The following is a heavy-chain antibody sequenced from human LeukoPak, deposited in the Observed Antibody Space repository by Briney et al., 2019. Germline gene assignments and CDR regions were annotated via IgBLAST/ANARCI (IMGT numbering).Heavy chain of an antibody. CDR3: ARDSEDTPTGRIDY. CDR2: ISSRSLYI. V-gene: IGHV3-21*01. CDR1: GFTFTSYS. D-gene: IGHD5-18*01. J-gene: IGHJ4*02. Sequence: GGSLRLSCAASGFTFTSYSMDWVRQAPGKGLEWVSSISSRSLYIYYADSVKGRFTISRDNAKNSLYLQMNDLRAEDTAVYYCARDSEDTPTGRIDYWGQGTLVTVSS.